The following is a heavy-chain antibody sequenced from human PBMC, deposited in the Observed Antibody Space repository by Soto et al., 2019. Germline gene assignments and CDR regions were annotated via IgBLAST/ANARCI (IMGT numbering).Heavy chain of an antibody. CDR1: GGTFSSYA. V-gene: IGHV1-69*13. J-gene: IGHJ5*02. Sequence: GASVKVSCKASGGTFSSYAISWVRQAPGQGLEWMGGIIPIFGTANYAQKFQGRVTITADESTSTAYMELSSLRSEDTAVYYCARDYSSSWYSVGRFDPWGQGTLVTVSS. CDR3: ARDYSSSWYSVGRFDP. CDR2: IIPIFGTA. D-gene: IGHD6-13*01.